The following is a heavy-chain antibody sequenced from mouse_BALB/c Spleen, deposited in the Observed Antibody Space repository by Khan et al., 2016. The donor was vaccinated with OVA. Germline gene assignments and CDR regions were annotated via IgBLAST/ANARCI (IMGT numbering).Heavy chain of an antibody. CDR2: ISYSGST. D-gene: IGHD2-4*01. CDR1: GDSITSGY. Sequence: EVQLQESGPSLVKPSQTLSLTCSVTGDSITSGYWNWIRKFPGNNLEYMGYISYSGSTYYNPSLKSRISITRDTSKNQYYLQLNSVTTEDTATYYCARYDYDYDGAFAYWGQGTLVTVSA. CDR3: ARYDYDYDGAFAY. J-gene: IGHJ3*01. V-gene: IGHV3-8*02.